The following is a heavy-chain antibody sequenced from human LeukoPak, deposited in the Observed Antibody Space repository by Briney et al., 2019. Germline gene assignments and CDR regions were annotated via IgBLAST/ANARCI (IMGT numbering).Heavy chain of an antibody. J-gene: IGHJ5*02. CDR2: IFHTGST. CDR3: ARELWFANAPGSWLDP. V-gene: IGHV4-30-2*01. Sequence: SQTLSLTCVVSGDSISSGAYSWSWIRQPPGKGLEWIGYIFHTGSTFYNPSLKSRLTISVDNSKNQFSLRLSSVTAADTAVYYCARELWFANAPGSWLDPWGQGTLVTVSS. D-gene: IGHD3-10*01. CDR1: GDSISSGAYS.